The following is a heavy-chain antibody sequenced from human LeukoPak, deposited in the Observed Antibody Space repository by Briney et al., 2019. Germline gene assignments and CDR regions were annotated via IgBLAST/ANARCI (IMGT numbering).Heavy chain of an antibody. V-gene: IGHV3-23*01. J-gene: IGHJ4*02. CDR1: GFTFSSYA. CDR3: ARVYYGSNGYSIDY. CDR2: ISGSGGTP. D-gene: IGHD3-22*01. Sequence: GGSLRLSCAASGFTFSSYAMSWVRQAPGKGLEWVSAISGSGGTPYYADSVKGRFTISRDNSKNTLYLQMNSLRAEDTAVYYCARVYYGSNGYSIDYWGQGTLVTVSS.